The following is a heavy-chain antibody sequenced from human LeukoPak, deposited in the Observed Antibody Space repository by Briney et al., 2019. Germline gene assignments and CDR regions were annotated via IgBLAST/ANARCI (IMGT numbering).Heavy chain of an antibody. CDR3: ARDPSSWKNGYFDY. Sequence: AGGSLRLSCATSGFTFTDYPMNWVRQAPGKGLEWVAVIWYDGSNKYYADSVKGRFTISRDNSKNTLYLQMNSLRAEDTAVYYCARDPSSWKNGYFDYWGQGTLVTVSS. CDR1: GFTFTDYP. J-gene: IGHJ4*02. D-gene: IGHD6-13*01. V-gene: IGHV3-33*08. CDR2: IWYDGSNK.